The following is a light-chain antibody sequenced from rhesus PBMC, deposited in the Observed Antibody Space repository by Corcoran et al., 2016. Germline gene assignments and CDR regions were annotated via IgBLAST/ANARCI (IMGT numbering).Light chain of an antibody. J-gene: IGKJ1*01. V-gene: IGKV1-38*01. CDR1: QGIANY. CDR3: QQRNSYPWT. Sequence: DIQLTQSPSSLSASVGDRVTITCRASQGIANYLAWYQQKSGRAPKLLIHAASNLQSGVPSRFSGSGSGKEFTLTISSLQPEDFATYYCQQRNSYPWTFGQGTKVEIK. CDR2: AAS.